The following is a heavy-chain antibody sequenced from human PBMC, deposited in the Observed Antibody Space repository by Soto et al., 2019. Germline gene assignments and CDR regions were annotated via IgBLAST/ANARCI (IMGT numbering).Heavy chain of an antibody. CDR1: GFTFSSYA. J-gene: IGHJ4*02. D-gene: IGHD4-17*01. V-gene: IGHV3-30-3*01. Sequence: LSLNCAASGFTFSSYAMHWVRQDPGKGLEWVAVISYDGSNKYYADSVKGRFTISRDNSKNTLYLQMNSLRAEDTAVYYCARAQQLISTVTMDYWGQGTLVTVSS. CDR3: ARAQQLISTVTMDY. CDR2: ISYDGSNK.